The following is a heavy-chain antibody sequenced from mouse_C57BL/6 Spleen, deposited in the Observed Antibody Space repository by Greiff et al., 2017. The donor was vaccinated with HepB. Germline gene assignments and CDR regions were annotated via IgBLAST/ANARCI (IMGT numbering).Heavy chain of an antibody. J-gene: IGHJ2*01. Sequence: QVQLKQPGAELVKPGASVKLSCKASGYTFTSYWMQWVKQRPGQGLEWIGEIDPSDSYTNYNQKFKGKATLTVDTSSSTAYMQLSSLTSEDSAVYYCARYYGSSSYFDYWGQGTTLTVSS. V-gene: IGHV1-50*01. CDR2: IDPSDSYT. CDR1: GYTFTSYW. CDR3: ARYYGSSSYFDY. D-gene: IGHD1-1*01.